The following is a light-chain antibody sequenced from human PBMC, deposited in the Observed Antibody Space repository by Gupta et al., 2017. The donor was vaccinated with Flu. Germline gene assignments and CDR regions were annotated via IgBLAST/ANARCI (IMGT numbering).Light chain of an antibody. Sequence: SVLTQPPSASGPPGQRVTISCSCRRSNTGSNYVYWYQELPVTAPRLLIYRNNQRLSGGTERLSGSKSATTASLAISGLRTEEEAYYYCGAWEDSRSVDCVFGTGTKVTVL. CDR3: GAWEDSRSVDCV. V-gene: IGLV1-47*01. J-gene: IGLJ1*01. CDR1: RSNTGSNY. CDR2: RNN.